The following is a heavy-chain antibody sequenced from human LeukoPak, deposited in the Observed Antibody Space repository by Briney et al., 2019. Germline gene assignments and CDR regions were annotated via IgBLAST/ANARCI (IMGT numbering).Heavy chain of an antibody. CDR1: GFAFSSYW. CDR3: ARPKNGDYLPNDAFDI. D-gene: IGHD4-17*01. V-gene: IGHV3-74*01. Sequence: PGGSLRLSCAASGFAFSSYWMHWVRQAPGQGLVWVSRINSDGSRTSYADSVKGRFTISRDNAKNTLYLQMNSLRAEDTAVYYCARPKNGDYLPNDAFDIWGQGTMVTVSS. CDR2: INSDGSRT. J-gene: IGHJ3*02.